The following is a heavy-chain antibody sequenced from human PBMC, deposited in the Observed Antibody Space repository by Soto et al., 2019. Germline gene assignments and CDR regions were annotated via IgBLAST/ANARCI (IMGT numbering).Heavy chain of an antibody. CDR1: GGSISSGGYS. D-gene: IGHD6-13*01. CDR3: ARGGGSPYHNHEFDF. Sequence: LSLTCAVSGGSISSGGYSWSWIRQPPGKGLEWIGYIYHSGSTYYNPSLKSRVTISVDRSKNQFSLKLSSVTAADTAVYHCARGGGSPYHNHEFDFWGQGTLGTVSS. CDR2: IYHSGST. J-gene: IGHJ4*02. V-gene: IGHV4-30-2*01.